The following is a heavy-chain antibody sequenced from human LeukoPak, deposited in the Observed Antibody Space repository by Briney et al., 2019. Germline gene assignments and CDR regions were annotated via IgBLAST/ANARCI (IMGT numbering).Heavy chain of an antibody. CDR2: ISYTGTYI. CDR3: VRDRGTYRPNDY. CDR1: GFTFGDYA. D-gene: IGHD1-26*01. Sequence: GRSLRLSCTASGFTFGDYAMSWFRQAPGKGLEWVSSISYTGTYIYYADSVKGRFTISRDNAQNSLYLQMNSLRAEDTAIYYCVRDRGTYRPNDYWGQGTLVTVSS. V-gene: IGHV3-21*04. J-gene: IGHJ4*02.